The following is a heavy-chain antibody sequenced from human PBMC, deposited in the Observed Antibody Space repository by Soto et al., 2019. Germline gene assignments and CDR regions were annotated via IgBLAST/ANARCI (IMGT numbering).Heavy chain of an antibody. CDR3: ARDRGVLMVYAISAFDI. V-gene: IGHV3-74*01. J-gene: IGHJ3*02. Sequence: EVQLVESGGGLVQPGGSLRLSCAASGFTFSSYWMHWVRQAPGKGLVWVSRINSDGSSTSYADSVKGRFTISRDNAKNTLYLQMNSLRAEDTAVYYCARDRGVLMVYAISAFDIWVQGTMVTVSS. CDR2: INSDGSST. CDR1: GFTFSSYW. D-gene: IGHD2-8*01.